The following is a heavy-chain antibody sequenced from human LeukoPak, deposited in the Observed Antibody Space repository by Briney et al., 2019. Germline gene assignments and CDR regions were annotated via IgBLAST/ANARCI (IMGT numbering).Heavy chain of an antibody. Sequence: ASVKVSCKASGYTFIGYYMRWVRQAPGHGLEWMGWIDPNSGDTKYAQKFQGRVTMTWDTSVTTAYMELSGLRSDDTAVYYCASPIIDGVTDFDYWGQGTLVTVSS. CDR3: ASPIIDGVTDFDY. D-gene: IGHD2-21*02. CDR1: GYTFIGYY. CDR2: IDPNSGDT. J-gene: IGHJ4*02. V-gene: IGHV1-2*02.